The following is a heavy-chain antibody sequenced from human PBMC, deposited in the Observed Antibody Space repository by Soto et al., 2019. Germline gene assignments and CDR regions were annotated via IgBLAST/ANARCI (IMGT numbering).Heavy chain of an antibody. V-gene: IGHV3-53*01. CDR2: IYSGGNT. D-gene: IGHD6-13*01. J-gene: IGHJ4*02. CDR3: ARDPPGIAASGAGG. Sequence: EVQLVESGGGLIQPGRSLRLSCAASGFTVSNNYMRWVRQAPGKGLEWVSLIYSGGNTHYADSVKGRFTISRDDSKNTLYLQMNSLRVEDTAVYYCARDPPGIAASGAGGWGQGTLVTVSS. CDR1: GFTVSNNY.